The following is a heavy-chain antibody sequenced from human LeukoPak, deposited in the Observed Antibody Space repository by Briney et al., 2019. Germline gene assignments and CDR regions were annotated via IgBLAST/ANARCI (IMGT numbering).Heavy chain of an antibody. D-gene: IGHD1-20*01. V-gene: IGHV3-21*01. Sequence: GGSLRLSCAASGFTFSSYSMNWVRQAPGKGLEWVSSISTSSTYIYYADSVKGRFTISGDNAKNSLYLQMNSLRAEDTAVYYCARDPPFIIGTTFFDYWGQGTLVTVSS. CDR1: GFTFSSYS. CDR3: ARDPPFIIGTTFFDY. CDR2: ISTSSTYI. J-gene: IGHJ4*02.